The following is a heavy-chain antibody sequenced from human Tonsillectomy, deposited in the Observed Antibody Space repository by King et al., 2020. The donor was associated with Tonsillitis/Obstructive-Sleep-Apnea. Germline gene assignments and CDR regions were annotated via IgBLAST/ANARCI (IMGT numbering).Heavy chain of an antibody. CDR1: GFTFSSYA. V-gene: IGHV3-23*04. CDR3: AKDISSRITIFGVVTYFDY. D-gene: IGHD3-3*01. Sequence: VQLVESGGGLVQPGGSLRLSCAASGFTFSSYAMSLVRQAPGKGLEWVSAISGSGGSTYYADSVKGRFTIPRDNSKNTLYLQMNSLRAEDTAVYYCAKDISSRITIFGVVTYFDYWGQGTLVTVSS. CDR2: ISGSGGST. J-gene: IGHJ4*02.